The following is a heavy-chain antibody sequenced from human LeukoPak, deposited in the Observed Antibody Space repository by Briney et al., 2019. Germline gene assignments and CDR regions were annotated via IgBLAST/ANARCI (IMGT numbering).Heavy chain of an antibody. Sequence: ASVTVSCKASGGTFSSYAISWVRQAPGQGLEWMGGIIPIFGTANYAQKFQGRVTITADESTSTAYMELSSLRSEDTAVYYCAGLYDSSGYYYAYWGQGTLVTVSS. CDR2: IIPIFGTA. D-gene: IGHD3-22*01. CDR1: GGTFSSYA. J-gene: IGHJ4*02. V-gene: IGHV1-69*13. CDR3: AGLYDSSGYYYAY.